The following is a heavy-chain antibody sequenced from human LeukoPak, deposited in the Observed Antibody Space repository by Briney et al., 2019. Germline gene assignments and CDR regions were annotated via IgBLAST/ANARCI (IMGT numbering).Heavy chain of an antibody. Sequence: PGGSLRLSCAASGFTFSSYSMDWVRQAPGKGLEWVSTMSSSSSYIYYADSVKGRFTISRDNAKNSLYLQMNSLRAEDTAVYYCARDYRRSYDFWSGYSSSHLNWFDPWGQGTLVTVSS. CDR3: ARDYRRSYDFWSGYSSSHLNWFDP. CDR1: GFTFSSYS. V-gene: IGHV3-21*01. CDR2: MSSSSSYI. J-gene: IGHJ5*02. D-gene: IGHD3-3*01.